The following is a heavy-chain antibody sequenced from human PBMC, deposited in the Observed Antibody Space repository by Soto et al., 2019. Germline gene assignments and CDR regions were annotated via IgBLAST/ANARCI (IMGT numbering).Heavy chain of an antibody. CDR2: IYHSGST. Sequence: SETLSLTCAVSGGSISSSNWWSWVRQPPGKGLEWIGEIYHSGSTNYNPSLKSRVTISVDKSKNQFSLKLSSVTAADTAVYYCARSPSDIYGDYEDYYYYYGMDVWGQGTTVTVSS. D-gene: IGHD4-17*01. CDR3: ARSPSDIYGDYEDYYYYYGMDV. V-gene: IGHV4-4*02. J-gene: IGHJ6*02. CDR1: GGSISSSNW.